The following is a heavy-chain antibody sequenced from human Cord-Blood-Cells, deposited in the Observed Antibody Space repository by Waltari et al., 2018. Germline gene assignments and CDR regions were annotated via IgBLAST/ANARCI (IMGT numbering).Heavy chain of an antibody. CDR3: ARVVPAAMVDYYYGMDV. J-gene: IGHJ6*02. Sequence: QVQLVQSGAEVKKPGSSVKVSCKASGGTFSSYAISWVRQAPGQGLEWMGGIIPIFGTANDAQKVQGRVTITADEATSTAYMELSSLRAEDTAVYYCARVVPAAMVDYYYGMDVWGQGTTVTVSS. V-gene: IGHV1-69*01. D-gene: IGHD2-2*01. CDR1: GGTFSSYA. CDR2: IIPIFGTA.